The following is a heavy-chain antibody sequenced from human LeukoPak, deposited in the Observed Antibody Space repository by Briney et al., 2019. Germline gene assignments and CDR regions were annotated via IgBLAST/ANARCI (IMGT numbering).Heavy chain of an antibody. CDR2: IIPIFGTA. V-gene: IGHV1-69*13. CDR1: GYTFTAYD. J-gene: IGHJ5*02. Sequence: GASVKVSCKASGYTFTAYDINWVRQAPGQGLEWMGGIIPIFGTANYAQKFQGRLTITADESTSTAYMELSSLTSEDTAVYYCTRDPSVDYDLLSHWFDPWGQGTLVTVSS. CDR3: TRDPSVDYDLLSHWFDP. D-gene: IGHD3-9*01.